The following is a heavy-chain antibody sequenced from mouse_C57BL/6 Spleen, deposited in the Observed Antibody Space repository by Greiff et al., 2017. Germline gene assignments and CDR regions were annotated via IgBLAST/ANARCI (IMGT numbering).Heavy chain of an antibody. V-gene: IGHV1-42*01. J-gene: IGHJ3*01. CDR3: SRGRRLAWFAC. CDR1: GYSFTGYY. Sequence: VQLQQSGPELVKPGASVKISCKASGYSFTGYYMNWVKQSTEKSLEWIGEITPSTGGTTYTQKFKAKATLTVDKSSSTAYMQLKSLTSEDSSVSSVSRGRRLAWFACGGQGTLVTVSA. CDR2: ITPSTGGT.